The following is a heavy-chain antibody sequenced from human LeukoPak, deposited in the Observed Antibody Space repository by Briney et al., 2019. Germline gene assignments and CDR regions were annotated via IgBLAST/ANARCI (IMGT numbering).Heavy chain of an antibody. J-gene: IGHJ4*02. CDR1: GYSITSSSW. V-gene: IGHV4-28*01. Sequence: SETLSLTCAVSGYSITSSSWWGWIRQPPGKGLEWTGYIYHSGTTYYNPSLQSRVTMSVDTSKNQFSLKLSSVTAVDTAVYYCARKENVYYYFDYWGQGTLVTVSS. D-gene: IGHD3-10*01. CDR2: IYHSGTT. CDR3: ARKENVYYYFDY.